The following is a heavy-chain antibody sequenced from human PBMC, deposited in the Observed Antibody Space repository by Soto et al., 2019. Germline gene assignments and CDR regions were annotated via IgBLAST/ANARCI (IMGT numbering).Heavy chain of an antibody. V-gene: IGHV5-51*01. Sequence: GLEWMGIIHPGDSDTRYSPSFQGQVTISADKSISTAYLQWSSLKASDTAMYYCARHCEDYGDHGDAFDIWGQGTMVTVSS. CDR2: IHPGDSDT. J-gene: IGHJ3*02. D-gene: IGHD4-17*01. CDR3: ARHCEDYGDHGDAFDI.